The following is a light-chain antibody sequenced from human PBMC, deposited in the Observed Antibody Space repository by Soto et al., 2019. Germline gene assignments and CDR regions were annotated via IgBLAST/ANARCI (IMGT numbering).Light chain of an antibody. CDR2: DAS. V-gene: IGKV3-11*01. Sequence: EIVLTQSPATLSLSPGERATLSCRASQSVGTYLAWYQQKPGQAPRLLIYDASNRATGIPARFSGSGSGTDSTLTISSLEPEDFAVYYCQQRSNWPPLTFGGGTKVEI. J-gene: IGKJ4*01. CDR3: QQRSNWPPLT. CDR1: QSVGTY.